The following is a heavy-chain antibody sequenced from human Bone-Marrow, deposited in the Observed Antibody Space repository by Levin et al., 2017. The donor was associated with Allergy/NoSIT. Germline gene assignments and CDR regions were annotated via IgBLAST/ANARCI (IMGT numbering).Heavy chain of an antibody. Sequence: GGSLRLSCAASGFTFSSYGMHWVRQAPGKGLEWVAVISYDGSNKYYADSVKGRFTISRDNSKNTLYLQMNSLRAEDTAVYYCAKGGSRIAAARRIDYWGQGTLVTVSS. J-gene: IGHJ4*02. CDR3: AKGGSRIAAARRIDY. CDR1: GFTFSSYG. V-gene: IGHV3-30*18. CDR2: ISYDGSNK. D-gene: IGHD6-13*01.